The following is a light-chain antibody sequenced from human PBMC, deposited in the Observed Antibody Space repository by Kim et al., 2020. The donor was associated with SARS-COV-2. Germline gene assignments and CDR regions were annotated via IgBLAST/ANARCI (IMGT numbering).Light chain of an antibody. Sequence: ASVGDRVTITCRASQTSSTYLNWFQQRPGKAPKLLIYAAYNLQSGVPSRFSGSGSGTDFTLTISSLQPEDFATYFCHQFYSIPQTFVRGTKMDIK. CDR1: QTSSTY. CDR3: HQFYSIPQT. J-gene: IGKJ4*02. CDR2: AAY. V-gene: IGKV1-39*01.